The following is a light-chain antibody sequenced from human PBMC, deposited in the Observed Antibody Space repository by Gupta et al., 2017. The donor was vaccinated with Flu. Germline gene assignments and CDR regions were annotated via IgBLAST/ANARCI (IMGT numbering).Light chain of an antibody. J-gene: IGKJ1*01. V-gene: IGKV2-30*02. Sequence: SPLSLPVTLGQPASISCRASQSLVHRNGNTYLTCFQQRPGQSPRRLIYRVSNRDSGVPDRFSGSGSGTDFTLKISRVEAEDVGVYYCMQGTHWPTFGQGTKVEIK. CDR1: QSLVHRNGNTY. CDR3: MQGTHWPT. CDR2: RVS.